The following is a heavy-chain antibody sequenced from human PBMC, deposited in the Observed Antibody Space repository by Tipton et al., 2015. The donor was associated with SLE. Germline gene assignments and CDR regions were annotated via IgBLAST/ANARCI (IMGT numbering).Heavy chain of an antibody. CDR3: ARHGYEEYFDY. Sequence: LRLSCNVSGGSISSGSYYWSWIRQPAGKGLEWIGRLHTRGSTNYSPSLKSRVTISVDTSKNQFSLKLTSVTAADTAVYYCARHGYEEYFDYWGQGTLVTVSS. V-gene: IGHV4-61*02. CDR1: GGSISSGSYY. D-gene: IGHD5-18*01. J-gene: IGHJ4*02. CDR2: LHTRGST.